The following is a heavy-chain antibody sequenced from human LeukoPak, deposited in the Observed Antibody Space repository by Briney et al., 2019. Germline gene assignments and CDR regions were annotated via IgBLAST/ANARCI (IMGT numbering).Heavy chain of an antibody. CDR2: IYYRGST. CDR1: GGSISSSTYY. V-gene: IGHV4-39*07. CDR3: ARGIAVAGTGFDY. Sequence: SETLSLTCTVSGGSISSSTYYWGWIRQPPGKGLEWIGNIYYRGSTYYNPSLKSRVTISVDTSKNQFSLKLSSVTAADTAVYYCARGIAVAGTGFDYWGQGTLVTVSS. D-gene: IGHD6-19*01. J-gene: IGHJ4*02.